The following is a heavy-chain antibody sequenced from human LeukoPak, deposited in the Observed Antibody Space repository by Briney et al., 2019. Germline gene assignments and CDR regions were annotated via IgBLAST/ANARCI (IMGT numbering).Heavy chain of an antibody. V-gene: IGHV4-34*01. CDR2: INHSGST. CDR1: GGSFSGYY. CDR3: ARERVADY. Sequence: PSETLSLTCAVYGGSFSGYYWSWIRRPPGKGLEWIGEINHSGSTNYNPSLKSRVTISVDTSKNQLSLKLSSVTAADTAVYYCARERVADYWGQGTLVTVSS. D-gene: IGHD2-15*01. J-gene: IGHJ4*02.